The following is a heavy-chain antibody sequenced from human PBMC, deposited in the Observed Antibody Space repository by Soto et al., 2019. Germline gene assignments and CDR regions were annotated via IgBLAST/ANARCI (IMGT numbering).Heavy chain of an antibody. D-gene: IGHD3-9*01. Sequence: EVQLLESGGGLVQPGGSLRLSCAASGFTFSSYAMSWVRQAPGKGLEWVSAISGSGGSTYYADSVKGRFTISRDNSKNTQYLQMNSLRAEETAVYYCAKGPRSYAILTGISGGGIDYWGQGTLVTVSS. CDR3: AKGPRSYAILTGISGGGIDY. CDR1: GFTFSSYA. V-gene: IGHV3-23*01. CDR2: ISGSGGST. J-gene: IGHJ4*02.